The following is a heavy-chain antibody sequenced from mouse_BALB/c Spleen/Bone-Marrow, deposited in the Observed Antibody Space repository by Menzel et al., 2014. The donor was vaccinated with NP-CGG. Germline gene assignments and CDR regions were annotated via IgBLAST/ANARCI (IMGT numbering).Heavy chain of an antibody. D-gene: IGHD2-10*02. CDR1: GFTFSDFY. Sequence: EVKLVESGGGLVQPGDSLRLSCATSGFTFSDFYMEWARQPPGKRLEWIAASRNKAKYYTTEYSASVKGRFIVSRDTSQSVLYLQMNALGAEDTASYYCSRDVGYGNYFVYWGQGTLVTVSA. CDR3: SRDVGYGNYFVY. V-gene: IGHV7-1*02. CDR2: SRNKAKYYTT. J-gene: IGHJ3*01.